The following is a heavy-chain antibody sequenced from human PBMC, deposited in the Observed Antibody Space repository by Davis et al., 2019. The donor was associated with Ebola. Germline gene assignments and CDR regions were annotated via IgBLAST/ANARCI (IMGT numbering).Heavy chain of an antibody. V-gene: IGHV4-59*01. D-gene: IGHD7-27*01. CDR2: IYYSGST. Sequence: SETLSLTCTVSGCSISSYYWSWIRQPPGKGLEWVGYIYYSGSTNYNPSLKSRVTISVDTSKNQFSLKLGSVTAADTAVYYCARVGNPYYYYGMDVGGKGTTVTVSS. CDR3: ARVGNPYYYYGMDV. CDR1: GCSISSYY. J-gene: IGHJ6*04.